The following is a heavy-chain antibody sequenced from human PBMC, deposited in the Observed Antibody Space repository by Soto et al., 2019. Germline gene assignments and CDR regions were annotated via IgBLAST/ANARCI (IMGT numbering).Heavy chain of an antibody. J-gene: IGHJ4*02. CDR2: IYYSGST. CDR3: ARYRKDCSGGSCYSGGFDY. Sequence: QVQLQESGPGLVKPSQTLSLTCTVSGGSISSGGYYWSWIRQHPGKGLAWIGYIYYSGSTYYNPSLKSRVTISVDTSKNQFSLKLSSVTAADTAVYYCARYRKDCSGGSCYSGGFDYWGQGTLVTVSS. V-gene: IGHV4-31*03. D-gene: IGHD2-15*01. CDR1: GGSISSGGYY.